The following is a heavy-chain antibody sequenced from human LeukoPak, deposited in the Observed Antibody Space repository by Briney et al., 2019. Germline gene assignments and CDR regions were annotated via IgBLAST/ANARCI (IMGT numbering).Heavy chain of an antibody. Sequence: GGSLRLSCTASGFTFDDYAMHWVRQAPAKGLEWVSLISGDGGTTDYADSVKGRFTISRDNRRNSLYLHMNSLRTEDTALYFCAKVYVGSWYAYDHWGQGTLVTVSS. CDR2: ISGDGGTT. J-gene: IGHJ4*02. V-gene: IGHV3-43*02. CDR3: AKVYVGSWYAYDH. CDR1: GFTFDDYA. D-gene: IGHD6-13*01.